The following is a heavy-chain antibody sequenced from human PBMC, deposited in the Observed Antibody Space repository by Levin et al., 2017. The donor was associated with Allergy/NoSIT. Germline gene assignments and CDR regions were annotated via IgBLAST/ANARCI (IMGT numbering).Heavy chain of an antibody. D-gene: IGHD3-10*01. CDR3: AREHHYGNEMSGALGI. J-gene: IGHJ3*02. CDR2: IIPNLGAP. V-gene: IGHV1-69*08. Sequence: KISCKASGGTFNSYTLNWVRQAPGQGLEWMGRIIPNLGAPMYAQGFQDRVTITADIHARTVYMQLNSLRLEDTAVYYCAREHHYGNEMSGALGIWGQGTVVTVSS. CDR1: GGTFNSYT.